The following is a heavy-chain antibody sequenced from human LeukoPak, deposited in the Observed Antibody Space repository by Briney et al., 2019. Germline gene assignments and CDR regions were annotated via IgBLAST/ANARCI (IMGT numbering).Heavy chain of an antibody. CDR3: AGCSSTSCYPPAFDI. Sequence: KASETLSLTCTVSGGSISSSSYYWGWIRQPPGKGPEWIGSIYYSGSTYYNPSLKSRVTISVDTSKNQFSLKLSSVTAADTAVYYCAGCSSTSCYPPAFDIWGQGTMVTVSS. CDR2: IYYSGST. D-gene: IGHD2-2*01. J-gene: IGHJ3*02. V-gene: IGHV4-39*01. CDR1: GGSISSSSYY.